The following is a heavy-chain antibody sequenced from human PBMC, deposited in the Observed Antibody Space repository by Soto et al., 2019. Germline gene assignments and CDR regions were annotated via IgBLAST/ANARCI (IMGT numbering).Heavy chain of an antibody. CDR2: IYYSGST. D-gene: IGHD6-6*01. CDR3: ARDRHNNFFDP. Sequence: TLSLTCTVSGASMSSVGYYWTWIRQSPGKGLEWIGYIYYSGSTYYNPSLESRVAISLDTSRSQFSLTLHSVTAADTAIYYCARDRHNNFFDPWGQGTLVTVSS. J-gene: IGHJ5*02. V-gene: IGHV4-31*03. CDR1: GASMSSVGYY.